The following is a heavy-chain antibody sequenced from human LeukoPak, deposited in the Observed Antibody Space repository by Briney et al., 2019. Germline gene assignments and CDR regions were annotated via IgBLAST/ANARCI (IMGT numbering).Heavy chain of an antibody. J-gene: IGHJ6*03. D-gene: IGHD3-10*01. CDR3: ARARGGSGSYYNSPPPRNYYMDV. CDR1: GGTFSSYA. V-gene: IGHV1-69*13. CDR2: IIPIFGTA. Sequence: SVKVSCKASGGTFSSYAISWVRQAPGQGLEWMGGIIPIFGTANYAQKFQGRVTITADESTSTAYMELSSLRSEDTAVYYCARARGGSGSYYNSPPPRNYYMDVWGKGTTVTISS.